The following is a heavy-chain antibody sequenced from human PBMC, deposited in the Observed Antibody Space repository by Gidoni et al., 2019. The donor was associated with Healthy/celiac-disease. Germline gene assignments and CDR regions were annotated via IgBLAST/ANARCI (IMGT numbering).Heavy chain of an antibody. Sequence: EVQRVESGGGLVQPGGSLRLSCAASGFTFSSYEMNWVRQAPGKGLEWVSYISSSGSTIYYADSVKGRFTISRDNAKTSLYLQMNRLRAEDTAVYYCARNGDIVLLVYAMFDYWGQGTLVTVSA. CDR2: ISSSGSTI. CDR1: GFTFSSYE. J-gene: IGHJ4*02. D-gene: IGHD2-8*01. CDR3: ARNGDIVLLVYAMFDY. V-gene: IGHV3-48*03.